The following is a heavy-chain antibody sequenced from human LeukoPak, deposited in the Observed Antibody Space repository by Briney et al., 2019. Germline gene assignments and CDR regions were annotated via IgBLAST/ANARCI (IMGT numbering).Heavy chain of an antibody. CDR1: GSTLTELS. D-gene: IGHD4/OR15-4a*01. J-gene: IGHJ5*02. V-gene: IGHV1-24*01. CDR2: FDPEDGET. CDR3: AAEHEKVDYRSTWFDP. Sequence: GASVKVSCKVSGSTLTELSKHWVRQAPGKGLEWMGGFDPEDGETFYAQDFQGRVIMTEDTSTDTAYMELSSLRSEDTAVYFCAAEHEKVDYRSTWFDPWGQGTLVTVSS.